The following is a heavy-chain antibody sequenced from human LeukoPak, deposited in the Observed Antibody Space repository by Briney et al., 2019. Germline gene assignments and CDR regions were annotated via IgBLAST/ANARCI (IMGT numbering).Heavy chain of an antibody. CDR1: GGSFSGYY. D-gene: IGHD6-13*01. CDR3: ARGTLIAAAGTDYFDY. CDR2: INHSGST. J-gene: IGHJ4*02. Sequence: SETLSLTCAVYGGSFSGYYWSWIRQPPGKGLEWIGEINHSGSTNYNPSLKSRVTISVDTSKNQFSLELSSVTAADTAVYYCARGTLIAAAGTDYFDYWGQGTLVTVSS. V-gene: IGHV4-34*01.